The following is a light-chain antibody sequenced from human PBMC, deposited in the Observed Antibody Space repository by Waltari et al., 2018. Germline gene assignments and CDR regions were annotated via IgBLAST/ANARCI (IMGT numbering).Light chain of an antibody. CDR3: AAGDDSLNGWV. J-gene: IGLJ3*02. CDR2: SND. CDR1: SSNLGKNT. V-gene: IGLV1-44*01. Sequence: QSALTQPPSASGTPGQRVSISCSGRSSNLGKNTINWYQQVPGRAPKPLIYSNDQRPAGGPDRFSGSKSGASGSLAISGRQSEDEADYYCAAGDDSLNGWVFGGGTKLTVL.